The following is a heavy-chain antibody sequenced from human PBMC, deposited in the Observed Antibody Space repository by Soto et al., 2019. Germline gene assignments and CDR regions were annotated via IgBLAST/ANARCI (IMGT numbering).Heavy chain of an antibody. CDR1: GDSITNGGYY. J-gene: IGHJ4*02. Sequence: SETLSLTCTVSGDSITNGGYYWSWIRQFPGKGLEWIGYIYSNGYTYYNPSLESRVTISVDTSKNQFSLKLSSVTAADTAVYYCARHRRDGYNYSSWVDYWGQGTLVTVSS. D-gene: IGHD5-12*01. CDR2: IYSNGYT. CDR3: ARHRRDGYNYSSWVDY. V-gene: IGHV4-30-4*08.